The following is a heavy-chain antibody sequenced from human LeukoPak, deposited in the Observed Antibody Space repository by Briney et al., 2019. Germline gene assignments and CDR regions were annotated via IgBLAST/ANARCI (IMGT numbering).Heavy chain of an antibody. Sequence: PGRSLRLSCAASGFTFSSNGMHWVRQAPGKGLEWVAVISTDGNNEYYANSVKGRFTISRDNSKNTVYLQMTSLRTEDTAVYYCAKDQIGWAPGYVSGPLDQWGQGTLVTVSS. V-gene: IGHV3-30*18. CDR1: GFTFSSNG. CDR2: ISTDGNNE. D-gene: IGHD6-19*01. CDR3: AKDQIGWAPGYVSGPLDQ. J-gene: IGHJ4*02.